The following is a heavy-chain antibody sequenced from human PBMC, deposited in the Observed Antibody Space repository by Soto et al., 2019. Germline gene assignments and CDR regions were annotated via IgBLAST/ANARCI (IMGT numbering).Heavy chain of an antibody. CDR3: AKDTYYHDMSGYYIFDD. D-gene: IGHD3-22*01. V-gene: IGHV3-30*18. CDR1: GFTFSSYG. J-gene: IGHJ5*02. CDR2: ISYDGSNE. Sequence: QVQLVESGGGVVQPGRSLRLSCAVSGFTFSSYGVHWVRQAPGKGLEWVAHISYDGSNEHYVDSVKGRFTISRDNSKNTLYLQMNSLRADDTAVYYCAKDTYYHDMSGYYIFDDWGQGTLVTVSS.